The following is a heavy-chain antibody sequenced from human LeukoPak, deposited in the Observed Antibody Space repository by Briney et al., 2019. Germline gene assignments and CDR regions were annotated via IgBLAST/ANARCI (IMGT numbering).Heavy chain of an antibody. Sequence: PSETLSLTCTVSGGSISSYYWSWIRQPAGKGLEWIGRIYTSGSTNYNPSLKSRVTMSVDTSKNQFSLKLSSVTAADTAVYYCARANHITIFGASWFDPWGQGTLVTVSS. V-gene: IGHV4-4*07. CDR1: GGSISSYY. J-gene: IGHJ5*02. D-gene: IGHD3-3*01. CDR3: ARANHITIFGASWFDP. CDR2: IYTSGST.